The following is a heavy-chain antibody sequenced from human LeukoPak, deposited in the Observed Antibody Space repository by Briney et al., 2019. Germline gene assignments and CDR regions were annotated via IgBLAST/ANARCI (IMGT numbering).Heavy chain of an antibody. Sequence: GGSLRLSRAASGFTVSSNYMSWVRQAPGKGLEWVANIKEDGSEKYYVDSVKGRFTISRDNAKNSMFLQMSSLRVEDTAVYYCTSGAGGQDYWGQGTLVTVSS. CDR3: TSGAGGQDY. J-gene: IGHJ4*02. D-gene: IGHD3-10*01. CDR2: IKEDGSEK. V-gene: IGHV3-7*01. CDR1: GFTVSSNY.